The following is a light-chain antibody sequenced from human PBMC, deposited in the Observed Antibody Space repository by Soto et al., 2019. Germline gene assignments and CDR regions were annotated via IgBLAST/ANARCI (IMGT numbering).Light chain of an antibody. CDR2: AAS. CDR3: QQSYSTPFT. V-gene: IGKV1-39*01. CDR1: QSISSY. J-gene: IGKJ3*01. Sequence: DIQMTQSPSSLSASVGDRVTITCRASQSISSYLNWYQQKPGKAPKLLIYAASSLQSGVPTRFSGSGSGTDFTLIISSLQSEDFATYDCQQSYSTPFTFGPGTKVDIK.